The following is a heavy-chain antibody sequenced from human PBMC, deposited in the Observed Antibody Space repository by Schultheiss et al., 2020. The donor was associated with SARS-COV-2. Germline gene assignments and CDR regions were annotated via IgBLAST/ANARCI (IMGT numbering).Heavy chain of an antibody. Sequence: SETLSLTCAVYGGSFSGYYWSWIRQPPGKGLEWIGEINHSGNTNYNPSLKSRVTISVDTSKNQFSLRLTSVTAADTAVFYCARGPEAPYQLLSRRPRLRRAVDDWGQGTLVTGSS. CDR2: INHSGNT. J-gene: IGHJ4*02. V-gene: IGHV4-34*01. CDR3: ARGPEAPYQLLSRRPRLRRAVDD. D-gene: IGHD2-2*01. CDR1: GGSFSGYY.